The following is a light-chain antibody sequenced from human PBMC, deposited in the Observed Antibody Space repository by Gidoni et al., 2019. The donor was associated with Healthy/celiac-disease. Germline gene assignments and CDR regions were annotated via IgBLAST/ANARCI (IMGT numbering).Light chain of an antibody. Sequence: DIQLTQSPSFLSASVGDRVTITCWASQSISSYFGWYQQKPGKAPKLLIYAASTLQSGVPSRFSGRGSGTEFTLTISSLQPEDFATYYCQQLNSYLPTFXQXTRLEIK. CDR2: AAS. CDR1: QSISSY. V-gene: IGKV1-9*01. J-gene: IGKJ5*01. CDR3: QQLNSYLPT.